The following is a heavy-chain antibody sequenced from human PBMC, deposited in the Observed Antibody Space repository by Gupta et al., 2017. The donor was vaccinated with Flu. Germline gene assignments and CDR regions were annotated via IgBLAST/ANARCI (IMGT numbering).Heavy chain of an antibody. D-gene: IGHD4-17*01. Sequence: EVQLVESGGGLVQPGGSLRLSCSASGFIVSDYAMQWVRQAPGEALEYVSAISHMGDTTYYADSVKGRFIISRDNSKNMVYLQMSSLRAEDTAMYYCVKDPHLYGDFGTDSWGQGTLVTVSS. J-gene: IGHJ4*02. V-gene: IGHV3-64D*06. CDR3: VKDPHLYGDFGTDS. CDR2: ISHMGDTT. CDR1: GFIVSDYA.